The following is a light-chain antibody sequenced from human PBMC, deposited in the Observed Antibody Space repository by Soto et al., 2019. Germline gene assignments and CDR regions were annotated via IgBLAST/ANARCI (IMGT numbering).Light chain of an antibody. V-gene: IGKV3-11*01. CDR1: QSVSGY. Sequence: EIVLTQSPATLSLSPGERATLSCRASQSVSGYLAWYQQKPGQAPRLLIYDASNRATGSPARVSGSGSGTDFTLTISSLEPEDGADYYCQQRSNWLLTFGGGTKVEIK. J-gene: IGKJ4*01. CDR3: QQRSNWLLT. CDR2: DAS.